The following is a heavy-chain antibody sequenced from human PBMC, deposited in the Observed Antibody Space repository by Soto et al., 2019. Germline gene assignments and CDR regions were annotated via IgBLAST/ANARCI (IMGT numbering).Heavy chain of an antibody. V-gene: IGHV3-30*18. CDR3: AKDLPSSGFGDAFDI. CDR2: ISYDGSNK. Sequence: PGGSLRLSCAASGFTFSSYGMHWVRQAPGKGLEWVAVISYDGSNKYYADSVKGRFTISRDNSKNTLYLQMNSLRAEDTAVYYCAKDLPSSGFGDAFDIWGQGTMVTVSS. D-gene: IGHD3-22*01. J-gene: IGHJ3*02. CDR1: GFTFSSYG.